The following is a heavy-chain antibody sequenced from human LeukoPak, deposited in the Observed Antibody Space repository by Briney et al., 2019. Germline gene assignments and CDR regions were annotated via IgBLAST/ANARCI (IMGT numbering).Heavy chain of an antibody. Sequence: GGSLRLSCAASGFTFSSYDMHWVRHATGKGREWVSAIGTAGDTYYPGSVKGRFTISRENAKNSLYLQMNSLRAGDTAVYYCARGQPINYYDSSGYYYDYWGQGTLVTVSS. D-gene: IGHD3-22*01. J-gene: IGHJ4*02. V-gene: IGHV3-13*01. CDR1: GFTFSSYD. CDR3: ARGQPINYYDSSGYYYDY. CDR2: IGTAGDT.